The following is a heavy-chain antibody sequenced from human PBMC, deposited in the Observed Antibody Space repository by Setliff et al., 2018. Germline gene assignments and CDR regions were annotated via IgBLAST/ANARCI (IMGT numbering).Heavy chain of an antibody. V-gene: IGHV4-30-4*08. CDR3: AREGLGTMIAIDP. CDR1: GGSISSGDYY. Sequence: SETLSLTCSVSGGSISSGDYYWSWIRQPPGKGLEWIAYMHSSGTTYRNPSLESRVTMSRDTSKNQFSLDLRSVTAADTAVYFCAREGLGTMIAIDPWGQGTLVTVSS. CDR2: MHSSGTT. D-gene: IGHD3-22*01. J-gene: IGHJ5*02.